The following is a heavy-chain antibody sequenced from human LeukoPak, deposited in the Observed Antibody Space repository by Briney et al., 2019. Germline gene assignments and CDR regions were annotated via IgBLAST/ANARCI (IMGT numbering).Heavy chain of an antibody. CDR1: GFTVSSNY. CDR3: AKVRWTAVTTTFDC. D-gene: IGHD4-17*01. Sequence: RSGGSLRLSCAASGFTVSSNYMSWVRQAPGKGLEWVSVIYSGGSTYYADSVKGRFTISRDNSKNTLYLQMNSLRAEDTAVYYCAKVRWTAVTTTFDCWGQGTLVTVSS. J-gene: IGHJ5*01. V-gene: IGHV3-53*01. CDR2: IYSGGST.